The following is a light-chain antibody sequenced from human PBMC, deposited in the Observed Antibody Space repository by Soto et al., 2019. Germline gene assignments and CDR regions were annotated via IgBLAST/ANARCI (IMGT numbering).Light chain of an antibody. CDR2: SDD. CDR1: SSNIGRNT. J-gene: IGLJ2*01. Sequence: QSVLTQSPSASGTHGQRVTISCSGSSSNIGRNTVSWYQQIPGTAPKLLIYSDDQRPSWVPGRFSASKSGASASLAITGLQSEDEALYYCASWDDSLNVIFGGGTKLTVL. CDR3: ASWDDSLNVI. V-gene: IGLV1-44*01.